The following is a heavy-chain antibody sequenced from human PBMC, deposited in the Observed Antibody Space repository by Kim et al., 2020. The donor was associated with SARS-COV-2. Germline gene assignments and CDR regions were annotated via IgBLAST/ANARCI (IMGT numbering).Heavy chain of an antibody. V-gene: IGHV4-39*06. D-gene: IGHD5-12*01. CDR3: AGDLWGWLQLDNWFDP. CDR2: ISYIGST. J-gene: IGHJ5*02. Sequence: SETLSLTCTVSGGSISSSGYYWGWIRQPPGKGLEWIGDISYIGSTYYNPSLKSRVTISVDTSKNQFALKLSCVTAADTAVYYCAGDLWGWLQLDNWFDPWGQGTLVTVSS. CDR1: GGSISSSGYY.